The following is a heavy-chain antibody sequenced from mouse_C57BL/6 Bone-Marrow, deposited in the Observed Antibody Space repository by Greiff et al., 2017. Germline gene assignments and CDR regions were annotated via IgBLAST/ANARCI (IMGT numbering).Heavy chain of an antibody. CDR2: IDPNSGGT. CDR3: ARGITTVVATGYFDY. CDR1: GYTFTSYW. J-gene: IGHJ2*01. D-gene: IGHD1-1*01. Sequence: QVHVKQPGAELVKPGASVKLSCKASGYTFTSYWMHWVKQRPGRGLEWIGRIDPNSGGTKYNEKFKSKATLTVDKPSSTAYMQLSSLTSEDSAVYYCARGITTVVATGYFDYWGQGTTLTVSS. V-gene: IGHV1-72*01.